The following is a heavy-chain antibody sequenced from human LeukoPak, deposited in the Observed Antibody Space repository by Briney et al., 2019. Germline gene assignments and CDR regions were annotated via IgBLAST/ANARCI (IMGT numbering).Heavy chain of an antibody. Sequence: GGSLRLSCTVSGFTVSSNSMSWVRQAPGKGLEWVSFIYSDNTHYSDSVKGRFTISRDNSKNTLCLQMNSLRAEDTAVYYCARRAGAYSHPYDYWGQGTLVTVSS. J-gene: IGHJ4*02. V-gene: IGHV3-53*01. CDR3: ARRAGAYSHPYDY. CDR2: IYSDNT. CDR1: GFTVSSNS. D-gene: IGHD4/OR15-4a*01.